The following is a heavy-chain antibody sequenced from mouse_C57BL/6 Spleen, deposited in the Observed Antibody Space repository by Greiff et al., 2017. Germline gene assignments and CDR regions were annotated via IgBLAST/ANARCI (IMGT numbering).Heavy chain of an antibody. J-gene: IGHJ3*01. CDR2: IYPGSGST. V-gene: IGHV1-55*01. Sequence: QVQLQQPGAELVKPGASVKMSCKASGYTFTSYWITWVKQRPGQGLEWIGEIYPGSGSTNYNEKFKCKATLTADTSSSTAYMQLSSLTSEDSAVYFCASASMLYGYHFAYWGQGTLVTVSA. D-gene: IGHD2-2*01. CDR3: ASASMLYGYHFAY. CDR1: GYTFTSYW.